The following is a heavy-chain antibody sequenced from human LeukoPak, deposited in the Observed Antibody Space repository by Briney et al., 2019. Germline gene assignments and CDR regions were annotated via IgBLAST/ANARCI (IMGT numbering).Heavy chain of an antibody. J-gene: IGHJ4*02. CDR3: ARSEVAVAGTLNYFDY. D-gene: IGHD6-19*01. CDR1: GYTFTSYG. V-gene: IGHV1-18*01. Sequence: GASVKVSCKASGYTFTSYGISWVRQAPGQGLEWMGWISAYNGNTNYAQKLQGRVTTTTDTSTSTAYMELRSLRSDDTAVYYCARSEVAVAGTLNYFDYWGQGTLVTVSS. CDR2: ISAYNGNT.